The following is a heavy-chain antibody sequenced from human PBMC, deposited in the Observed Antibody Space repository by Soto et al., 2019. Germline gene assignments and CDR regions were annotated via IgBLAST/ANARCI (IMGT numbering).Heavy chain of an antibody. D-gene: IGHD6-19*01. CDR1: GYTFTSYG. CDR2: ISAYNGNT. J-gene: IGHJ5*02. V-gene: IGHV1-18*01. CDR3: ARESAVAALDP. Sequence: QVQLVQSGAEVKKPGASVKVSCKASGYTFTSYGISWVRQAPGQGLEWMGWISAYNGNTNYAQKLQGRVTMTTDTTTSTADRELRSLRSDDTAVYYCARESAVAALDPWGQGTLVTVSS.